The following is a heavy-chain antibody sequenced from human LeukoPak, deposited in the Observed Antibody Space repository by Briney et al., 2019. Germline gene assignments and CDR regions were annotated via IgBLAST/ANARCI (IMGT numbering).Heavy chain of an antibody. CDR1: GYTLTELS. Sequence: ASVKVSCKVSGYTLTELSMHWVRQAPGKGLEWMGGFDPEDGETIYAQKFQGRVTMTEDTSTDTAYMELSSLRSEDTAVYYCARAYSGGEAYYYYMDVWGKGTTVTVSS. D-gene: IGHD1-26*01. V-gene: IGHV1-24*01. CDR3: ARAYSGGEAYYYYMDV. CDR2: FDPEDGET. J-gene: IGHJ6*03.